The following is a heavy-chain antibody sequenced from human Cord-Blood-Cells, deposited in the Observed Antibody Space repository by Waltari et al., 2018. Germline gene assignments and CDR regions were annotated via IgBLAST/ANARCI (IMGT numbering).Heavy chain of an antibody. CDR2: IIPILGTA. V-gene: IGHV1-69*01. J-gene: IGHJ4*02. D-gene: IGHD3-3*01. CDR3: ARTSNYDFWSGFDY. CDR1: GGTFSSYA. Sequence: QVQLVQSGAEVKKPGSSVTVSCKASGGTFSSYAISWVRQAPGQGLERMGGIIPILGTANDAQKCQGRVTITADESTSTAYMELSSLRSEDTAVYYCARTSNYDFWSGFDYWGQGTLVTVSS.